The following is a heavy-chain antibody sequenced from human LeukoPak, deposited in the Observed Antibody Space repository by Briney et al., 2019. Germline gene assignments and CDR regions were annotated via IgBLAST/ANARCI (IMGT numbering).Heavy chain of an antibody. V-gene: IGHV4-34*01. CDR2: INHSGST. Sequence: SETLSLTCAVYGGSFSGYYWSWIRQPPGKGLEWIGEINHSGSTNYNPSLKSRVTISVDTSKNQFSLKLSSVTAADTAVYYCARGRCGYSYGYWFDPWGQGTLVTVSS. CDR3: ARGRCGYSYGYWFDP. D-gene: IGHD5-18*01. CDR1: GGSFSGYY. J-gene: IGHJ5*02.